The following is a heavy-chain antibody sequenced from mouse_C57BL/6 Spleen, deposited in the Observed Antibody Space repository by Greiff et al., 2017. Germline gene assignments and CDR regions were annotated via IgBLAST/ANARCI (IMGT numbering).Heavy chain of an antibody. D-gene: IGHD1-1*01. Sequence: QVQLQQPGAELVKPGASVKLSCKASGYTFTSYWMHWVKQRPGQGLEWIGMIHPNSGSTNYNEKFKSKATLTVDKSSSTAYMQLSSLTSDDSAVYYCARGYGSSYHYAMDYWGQGTSVTVSS. CDR2: IHPNSGST. CDR1: GYTFTSYW. CDR3: ARGYGSSYHYAMDY. J-gene: IGHJ4*01. V-gene: IGHV1-64*01.